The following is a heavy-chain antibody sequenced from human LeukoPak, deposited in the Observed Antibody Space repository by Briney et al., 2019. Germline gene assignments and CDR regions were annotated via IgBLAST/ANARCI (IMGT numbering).Heavy chain of an antibody. J-gene: IGHJ2*01. CDR1: GFTFSSYS. D-gene: IGHD6-19*01. CDR2: ISGSSTYI. V-gene: IGHV3-21*01. CDR3: ARAASGYSSGGYFDL. Sequence: GGSLRLSCAASGFTFSSYSMNWVRQAPGKGLEWVSSISGSSTYIYYADSVKGRFTISRDNAKTSLYLQMNSLRAEDTAVYYCARAASGYSSGGYFDLWGRGTLVTVSS.